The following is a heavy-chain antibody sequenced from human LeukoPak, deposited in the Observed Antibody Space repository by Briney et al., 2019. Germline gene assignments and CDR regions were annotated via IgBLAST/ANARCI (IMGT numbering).Heavy chain of an antibody. CDR2: IDYSGST. V-gene: IGHV4-59*08. Sequence: KASETLSLTCTVPVGSISSYYWSWIRQPPGKGLEWIGYIDYSGSTNYNPSLKSRVTISVDTSKNQFSLKLSSVTAADTAVYYCARQDDSSGYSYWGQGTLVTVSS. D-gene: IGHD3-22*01. CDR3: ARQDDSSGYSY. CDR1: VGSISSYY. J-gene: IGHJ4*02.